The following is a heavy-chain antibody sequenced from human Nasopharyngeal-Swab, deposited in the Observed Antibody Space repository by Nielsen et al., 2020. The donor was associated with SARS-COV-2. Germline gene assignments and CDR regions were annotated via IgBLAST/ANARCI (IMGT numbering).Heavy chain of an antibody. CDR2: ISGSGRTT. CDR3: AKGRTDSSS. CDR1: GFIISSYA. Sequence: GESLKISCAASGFIISSYAMSWVRQAPGKGLEWVSTISGSGRTTYYADSVKGRFTISRDISKNTLYLQMNSLRAEDTAVYYCAKGRTDSSSWGQGTLVTVSS. J-gene: IGHJ4*02. D-gene: IGHD6-13*01. V-gene: IGHV3-23*01.